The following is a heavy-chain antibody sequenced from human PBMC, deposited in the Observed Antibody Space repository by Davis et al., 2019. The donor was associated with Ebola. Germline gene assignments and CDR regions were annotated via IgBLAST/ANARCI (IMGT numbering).Heavy chain of an antibody. V-gene: IGHV3-9*01. Sequence: GGSLRLSCAASGFTVDDYAMHWVRQAPGKGLEWVSGISWNSGSIGYADSVKGRFTISRDNAKNSLYLQMNSLRAEDTAVYYCARDRSVTTVTNFDYWGQGTLVTVSS. CDR1: GFTVDDYA. J-gene: IGHJ4*02. CDR2: ISWNSGSI. CDR3: ARDRSVTTVTNFDY. D-gene: IGHD4-17*01.